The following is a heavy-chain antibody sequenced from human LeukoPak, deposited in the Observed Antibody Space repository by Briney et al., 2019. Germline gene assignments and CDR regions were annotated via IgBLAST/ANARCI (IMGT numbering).Heavy chain of an antibody. CDR1: GFTFSSYS. J-gene: IGHJ4*02. Sequence: PGGSLRLSCAASGFTFSSYSMNWVRQAPGKGLEWVSYISSSSTIYYADSVKGRFTISRDDAKNSLYLQMNSLRAEDTAVYYCARDLGSGVYSSSSGYDYWGQGTLVTVSS. D-gene: IGHD6-13*01. V-gene: IGHV3-48*01. CDR3: ARDLGSGVYSSSSGYDY. CDR2: ISSSSTI.